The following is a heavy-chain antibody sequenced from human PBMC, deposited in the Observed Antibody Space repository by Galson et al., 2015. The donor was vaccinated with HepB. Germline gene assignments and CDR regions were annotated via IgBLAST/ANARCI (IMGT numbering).Heavy chain of an antibody. Sequence: SLRLSCAASGFTFSSYSMSWVRQAPGKGLEWVSSISSSSSYIYYADSVKGRFTISRDNAKNSLYLQMNSLRAEDTAVYYCARLASSSWYYFDYWGQGTLVTVSS. D-gene: IGHD6-13*01. V-gene: IGHV3-21*01. CDR3: ARLASSSWYYFDY. J-gene: IGHJ4*02. CDR2: ISSSSSYI. CDR1: GFTFSSYS.